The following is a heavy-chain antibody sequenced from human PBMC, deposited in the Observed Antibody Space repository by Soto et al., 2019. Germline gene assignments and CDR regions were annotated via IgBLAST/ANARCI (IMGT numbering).Heavy chain of an antibody. Sequence: QVQLVESGGGVVQPGRSLRLSCAASGCTFSSYAMHWVRQAPGKGLEWVAVISYDGSNKYYADSVKGRFTISRDNSKNTLYLQMNSLRAEDTAVYYCARENFSYSFDYWGQGTLVTVSS. D-gene: IGHD5-18*01. CDR3: ARENFSYSFDY. J-gene: IGHJ4*02. V-gene: IGHV3-30-3*01. CDR1: GCTFSSYA. CDR2: ISYDGSNK.